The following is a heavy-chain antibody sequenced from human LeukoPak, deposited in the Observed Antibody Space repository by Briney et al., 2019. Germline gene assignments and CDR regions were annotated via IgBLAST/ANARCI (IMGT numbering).Heavy chain of an antibody. CDR2: ISAYNGNT. J-gene: IGHJ6*02. CDR1: GYTFTSYG. Sequence: GASVKVSCKASGYTFTSYGISWVRQAPGQGREWMGWISAYNGNTNYAQKLQGRVTMTTDTSTSTAYMELRSLRSDDTAVYYCAREVGSITIFGGSYPGYYYGMDVWGQGTTVTVSS. D-gene: IGHD3-3*01. V-gene: IGHV1-18*01. CDR3: AREVGSITIFGGSYPGYYYGMDV.